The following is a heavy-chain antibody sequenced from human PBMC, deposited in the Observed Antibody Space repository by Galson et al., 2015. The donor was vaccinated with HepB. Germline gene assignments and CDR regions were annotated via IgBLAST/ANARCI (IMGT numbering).Heavy chain of an antibody. CDR2: IYYSGST. D-gene: IGHD3-10*01. J-gene: IGHJ3*02. CDR3: TRDRLPMVRGRRDAFDI. V-gene: IGHV4-39*07. CDR1: GGSISSSSYY. Sequence: SETLSLTCTVSGGSISSSSYYWGWIRQPPGKGLEWIGSIYYSGSTYYNPSLKSRVTISVDTSKNQFSLKLSSGTAADTAVYYCTRDRLPMVRGRRDAFDIWGQGTMVTVSS.